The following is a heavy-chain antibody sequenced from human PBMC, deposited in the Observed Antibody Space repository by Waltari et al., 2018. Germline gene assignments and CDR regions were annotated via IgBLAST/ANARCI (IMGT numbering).Heavy chain of an antibody. D-gene: IGHD6-13*01. J-gene: IGHJ4*02. Sequence: EVQLLESGGGLVQPGGSLRLSCAASGFTFSRYALRWVRQAPGKGLEWVSVIYSGGSTYYADSVKGRFTISRDNSKNTLYLQMNSLRAEDTAVYYCAKKRGIAAAGTPDFDYWGQGTLVTVSS. CDR2: IYSGGST. CDR3: AKKRGIAAAGTPDFDY. CDR1: GFTFSRYA. V-gene: IGHV3-23*03.